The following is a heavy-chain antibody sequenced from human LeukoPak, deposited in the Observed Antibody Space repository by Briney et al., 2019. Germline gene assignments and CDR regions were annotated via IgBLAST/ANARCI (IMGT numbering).Heavy chain of an antibody. J-gene: IGHJ4*02. CDR2: ISGSGGST. CDR3: AKDLGDIVVVVAATADY. D-gene: IGHD2-15*01. Sequence: GGSLRLSCAASGFTFSSYAMSWVRQAPGKGLEWVSAISGSGGSTYYADSVKGRFNISRDNSKNTRYLQMNSLRAEDTAVYYCAKDLGDIVVVVAATADYWGQGTLVTVSS. CDR1: GFTFSSYA. V-gene: IGHV3-23*01.